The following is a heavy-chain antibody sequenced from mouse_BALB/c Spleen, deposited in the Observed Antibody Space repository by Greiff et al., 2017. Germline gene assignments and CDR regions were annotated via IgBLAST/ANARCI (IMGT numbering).Heavy chain of an antibody. J-gene: IGHJ3*01. Sequence: VQRVESGPGLVQPSQSLSITCTVSGFSLTSYGVHWVRQSPGKGLEWLGVIWSGGSTDYNAAFISRLSISKDNSKSQVFFKMNSLQANDTAIYYCAVNYYGSSFFAYWGQGTLVTVSA. V-gene: IGHV2-2*02. CDR1: GFSLTSYG. CDR3: AVNYYGSSFFAY. CDR2: IWSGGST. D-gene: IGHD1-1*01.